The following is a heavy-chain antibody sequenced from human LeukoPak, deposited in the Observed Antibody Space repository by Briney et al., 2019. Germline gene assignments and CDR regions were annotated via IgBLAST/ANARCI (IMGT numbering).Heavy chain of an antibody. CDR2: ISAYNGNT. CDR3: ARRKNWSYEGFDP. CDR1: GYTFTSYG. Sequence: ASVKVSCKTSGYTFTSYGISWVRQAPGQGLEWMGWISAYNGNTNYAQRLQDRVTMTTDTSTSTVYMELKSLISDDTAIYYCARRKNWSYEGFDPWGQGTLVTVSS. V-gene: IGHV1-18*04. J-gene: IGHJ5*02. D-gene: IGHD1-7*01.